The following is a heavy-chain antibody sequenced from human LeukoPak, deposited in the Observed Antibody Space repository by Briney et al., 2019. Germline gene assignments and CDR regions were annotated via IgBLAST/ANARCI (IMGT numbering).Heavy chain of an antibody. CDR2: IKEDGSEN. CDR3: ARETTLSGGIAVAGPQPYIYYMDV. D-gene: IGHD6-19*01. V-gene: IGHV3-7*03. J-gene: IGHJ6*03. CDR1: GFTFSYYW. Sequence: GGSLRLSCAASGFTFSYYWMTWVRQAPGKGLEWVANIKEDGSENYSVDSVKGRFTISRDNAKNSLYLQMNSLRAEDTAVYYCARETTLSGGIAVAGPQPYIYYMDVWGKGTTVTISS.